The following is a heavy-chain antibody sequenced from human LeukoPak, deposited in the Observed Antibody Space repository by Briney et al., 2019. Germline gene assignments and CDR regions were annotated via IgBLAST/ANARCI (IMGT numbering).Heavy chain of an antibody. D-gene: IGHD1-14*01. Sequence: GGSLRLSCAVSGFTLSNYSMNWVRQAPGKGLEWISYISGSGFTIHYADSVKGRFTISRDNAKNSLYLQMNSLRAEDTAVYYCTGYYYMDVWGKGTTVTVSS. CDR3: TGYYYMDV. V-gene: IGHV3-48*01. CDR1: GFTLSNYS. CDR2: ISGSGFTI. J-gene: IGHJ6*03.